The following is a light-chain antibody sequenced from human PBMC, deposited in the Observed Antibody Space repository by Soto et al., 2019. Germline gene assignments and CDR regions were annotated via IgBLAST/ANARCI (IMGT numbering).Light chain of an antibody. J-gene: IGKJ5*01. Sequence: DIVMTQSPDSLAVSLGERATINCKSSQSVLYSSNNKNYLAWYQQKPGQPPKLLIYWASTRESGVPDRFSGSGSGTDFTLTISSLEPEDSAVYYCQQRHMWPITFGQGTRLENK. CDR1: QSVLYSSNNKNY. CDR3: QQRHMWPIT. V-gene: IGKV4-1*01. CDR2: WAS.